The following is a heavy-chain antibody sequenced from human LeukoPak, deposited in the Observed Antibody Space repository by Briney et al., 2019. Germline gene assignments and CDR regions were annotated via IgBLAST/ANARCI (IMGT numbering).Heavy chain of an antibody. CDR2: IYYRGRT. CDR1: GGSISSYY. Sequence: TSETLSLTCTVSGGSISSYYWSWIRQPPGKGLEWIGYIYYRGRTNYNPSLKSRVTISVETSKNQFSLKLSSVTAADTAVYYCARSGVVDLDYWGQGTLVTVSS. J-gene: IGHJ4*02. D-gene: IGHD3-22*01. V-gene: IGHV4-59*08. CDR3: ARSGVVDLDY.